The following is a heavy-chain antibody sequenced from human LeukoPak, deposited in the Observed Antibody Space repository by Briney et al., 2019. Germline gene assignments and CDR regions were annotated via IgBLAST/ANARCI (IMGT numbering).Heavy chain of an antibody. Sequence: PGGSLRLSCAASGFSFSSYAMSWVRQAPGKGLEWVSGISGSGTNTYYVDSVKGRFTISRDNSKNTLFLQMNSLRGEDTAVYYCATETGDSPDYWGQGTLVTVSS. CDR3: ATETGDSPDY. J-gene: IGHJ4*02. D-gene: IGHD2-21*01. V-gene: IGHV3-23*01. CDR1: GFSFSSYA. CDR2: ISGSGTNT.